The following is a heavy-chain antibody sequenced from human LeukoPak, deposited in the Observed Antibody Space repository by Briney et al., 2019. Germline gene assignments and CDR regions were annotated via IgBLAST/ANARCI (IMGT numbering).Heavy chain of an antibody. D-gene: IGHD2-15*01. Sequence: SQTLSLTCAISGDSVSNNSATWNWIRQFPSRGLEWLGRTFYRSKWFNDYGKSVISRITINPDTSKNHFSLQLNSVTPEDTAVYYCARGGGGRGLFDFWGQGTLVTVSS. CDR3: ARGGGGRGLFDF. J-gene: IGHJ4*02. CDR2: TFYRSKWFN. CDR1: GDSVSNNSAT. V-gene: IGHV6-1*01.